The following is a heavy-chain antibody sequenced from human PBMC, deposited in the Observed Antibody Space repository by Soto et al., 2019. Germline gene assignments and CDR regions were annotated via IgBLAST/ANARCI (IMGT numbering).Heavy chain of an antibody. CDR2: ISGSDGST. CDR3: AKGTYTIMVTNMDV. J-gene: IGHJ6*02. CDR1: GFTFSSYA. D-gene: IGHD5-18*01. V-gene: IGHV3-23*01. Sequence: PGGSLRLSCAASGFTFSSYAMSWVRQAPGKGLEWVSVISGSDGSTYYADSVKGRFTISRDNSKNTLYLQMNSLRAEDTVVYYCAKGTYTIMVTNMDVWGQGTTVTVSS.